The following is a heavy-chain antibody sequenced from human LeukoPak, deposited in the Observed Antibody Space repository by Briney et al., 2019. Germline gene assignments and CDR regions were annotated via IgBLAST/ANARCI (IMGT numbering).Heavy chain of an antibody. V-gene: IGHV3-30*18. D-gene: IGHD4-11*01. CDR1: EFSFMTYG. CDR3: AKDDGLHNFDY. J-gene: IGHJ4*02. CDR2: ISHDGRIQ. Sequence: GGSLRLSCAASEFSFMTYGMHWVRQAPGKGLEWVAVISHDGRIQHYADSVKGRFTISRDSSKNTLYLQMNSLRLEDTAVYYCAKDDGLHNFDYWGQGTLVTVSS.